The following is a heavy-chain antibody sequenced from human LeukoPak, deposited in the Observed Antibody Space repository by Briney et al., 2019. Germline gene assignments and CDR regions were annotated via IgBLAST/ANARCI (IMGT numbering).Heavy chain of an antibody. CDR3: AREWGHDTSGYYYGY. J-gene: IGHJ4*02. D-gene: IGHD3-22*01. V-gene: IGHV1-69*13. Sequence: SVTVSCRASGGTFSSYGISWVRQAPGQGLEWMGGIIPIFGTANYAQKFQGRVTITADGSTSTAYMELSSLRSEDTAVYYCAREWGHDTSGYYYGYWGQGTLVTVS. CDR2: IIPIFGTA. CDR1: GGTFSSYG.